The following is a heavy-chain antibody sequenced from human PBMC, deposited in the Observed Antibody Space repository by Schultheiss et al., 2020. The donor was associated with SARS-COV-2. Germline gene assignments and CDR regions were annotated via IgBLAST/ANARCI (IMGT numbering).Heavy chain of an antibody. J-gene: IGHJ5*02. CDR1: GGSVSSGSYY. Sequence: SQTLSLTCTVSGGSVSSGSYYWSWIRQPPGKGLEWIGYIYYSGSTNYNPSLKSRVTISVDTSKNQFSLKLSSVTAADTAVYYCAGYSSSWGWLDPWGQGTLVTVSS. D-gene: IGHD6-13*01. V-gene: IGHV4-61*01. CDR2: IYYSGST. CDR3: AGYSSSWGWLDP.